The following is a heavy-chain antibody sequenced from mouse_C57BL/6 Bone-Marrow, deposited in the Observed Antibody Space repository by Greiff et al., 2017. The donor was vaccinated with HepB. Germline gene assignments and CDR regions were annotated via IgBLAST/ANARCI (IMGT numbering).Heavy chain of an antibody. V-gene: IGHV1-64*01. J-gene: IGHJ4*01. Sequence: QVQLQQPGAELVKPGASVKLSCKVSGYTFTSYWMHWVKQRSGQGLVWIGMIHPNSGSTNYNEKFKSKTTLTVDKSSSTVYMQLSSLTSEDTAVYYCAMIYYGNYEGDYWGQGTSVTVSS. CDR2: IHPNSGST. D-gene: IGHD2-1*01. CDR1: GYTFTSYW. CDR3: AMIYYGNYEGDY.